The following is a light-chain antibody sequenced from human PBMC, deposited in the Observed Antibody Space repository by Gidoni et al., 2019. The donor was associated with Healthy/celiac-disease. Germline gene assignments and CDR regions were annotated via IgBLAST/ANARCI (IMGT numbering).Light chain of an antibody. CDR1: QSVSSSY. J-gene: IGKJ5*01. CDR3: QQYGSSIT. CDR2: GAS. Sequence: EIVLTQSPGTLSLSPGERATLSCRASQSVSSSYLAWYQQKPGQAPRLRIYGASSRATGIPDRFSGSGSGTDFTLTISRLEPEDFAVYYCQQYGSSITFXQXTRLXIK. V-gene: IGKV3-20*01.